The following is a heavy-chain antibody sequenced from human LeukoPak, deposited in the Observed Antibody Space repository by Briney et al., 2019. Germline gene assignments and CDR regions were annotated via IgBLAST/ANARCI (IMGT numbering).Heavy chain of an antibody. CDR3: ARRLGSGWAPFDY. V-gene: IGHV4-39*07. CDR1: GGSISSSSYY. CDR2: IYYSGSI. Sequence: PSETLSLTCTVSGGSISSSSYYWGWIRQPPGKGLEWIGSIYYSGSIYYNPSLKSRVTISVDTSKNQFSLKLSSVTAADTAVYYCARRLGSGWAPFDYWGQGTLVTVSS. J-gene: IGHJ4*02. D-gene: IGHD6-19*01.